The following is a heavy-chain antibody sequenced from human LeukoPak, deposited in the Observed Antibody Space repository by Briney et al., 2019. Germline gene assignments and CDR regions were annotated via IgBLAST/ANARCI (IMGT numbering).Heavy chain of an antibody. V-gene: IGHV4-30-4*08. J-gene: IGHJ3*02. CDR3: ARRTPSWAFDI. CDR2: IYYSGST. CDR1: GGSISSGDYY. Sequence: SETLSLTCTVSGGSISSGDYYWSWIRQPPGKGLEWIGYIYYSGSTYHNPSLKSRVTISVDTSKNQFSLKLSSVTAADTAVYYCARRTPSWAFDIWGQGTMVTVSS.